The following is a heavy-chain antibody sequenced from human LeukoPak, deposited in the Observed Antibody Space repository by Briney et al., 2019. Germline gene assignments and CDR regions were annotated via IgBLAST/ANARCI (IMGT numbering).Heavy chain of an antibody. CDR3: AKAQYSYAFDYYYYMDV. CDR2: ISWGGGST. J-gene: IGHJ6*03. D-gene: IGHD5-18*01. CDR1: GFTFDDYA. Sequence: GGSLRLSCAASGFTFDDYAMHWVRQAPGKGLEWVSLISWGGGSTYYADSVKGRFTISRDNSKNSLYLQMNSLRAEDTALYYCAKAQYSYAFDYYYYMDVWGKGTTVTVSS. V-gene: IGHV3-43D*03.